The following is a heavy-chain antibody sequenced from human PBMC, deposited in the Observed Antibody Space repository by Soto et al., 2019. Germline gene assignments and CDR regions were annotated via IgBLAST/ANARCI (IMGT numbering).Heavy chain of an antibody. CDR3: ARGKGINGNVWFDS. V-gene: IGHV1-8*01. J-gene: IGHJ5*01. CDR1: GYPFINYQ. Sequence: QVQLVQSGAEVKKPGASVKVSCKAFGYPFINYQINWVRQATGQGLEWMGWIDPKSGNADFSRKFQGRVTMTRDTPVRTVYMELSSLRSEDTAVYYCARGKGINGNVWFDSWGQGTPVTVSS. CDR2: IDPKSGNA. D-gene: IGHD1-20*01.